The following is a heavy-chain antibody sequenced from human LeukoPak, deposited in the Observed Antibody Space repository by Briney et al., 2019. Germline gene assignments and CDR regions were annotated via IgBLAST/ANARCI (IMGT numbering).Heavy chain of an antibody. CDR2: ISSSSSTI. CDR1: GFTFSSYS. CDR3: ARRGEYSNLNYLEY. D-gene: IGHD4-11*01. J-gene: IGHJ4*02. V-gene: IGHV3-48*01. Sequence: PGGSLRLSCAASGFTFSSYSMNWVRQAPGKGLEWVSYISSSSSTIYYADSVKGRFTISRDNAKNSLYLQMNSLRAEDTAVYYCARRGEYSNLNYLEYWGQGTLVTVSS.